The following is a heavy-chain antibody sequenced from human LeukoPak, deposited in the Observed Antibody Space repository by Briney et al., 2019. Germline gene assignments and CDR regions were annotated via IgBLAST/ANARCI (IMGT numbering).Heavy chain of an antibody. CDR1: GYSISSAYS. CDR2: INHSGTT. V-gene: IGHV4-38-2*02. J-gene: IGHJ5*02. Sequence: SETLSLTCTVSGYSISSAYSWGWVRQPPGKGLEWIGSINHSGTTYYKSSLKSRVTISVDTSNNQFSLRLSSVTAADTAVYFCARLQTVAGNNWFDPWGQGTLVTVSS. D-gene: IGHD6-19*01. CDR3: ARLQTVAGNNWFDP.